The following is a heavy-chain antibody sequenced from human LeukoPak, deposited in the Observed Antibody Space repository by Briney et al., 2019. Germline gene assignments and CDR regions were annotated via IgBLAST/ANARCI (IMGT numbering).Heavy chain of an antibody. CDR1: GFTFSSYG. CDR3: AKDAHDYGVF. CDR2: ISYDGSNK. V-gene: IGHV3-30*18. D-gene: IGHD4-17*01. Sequence: GGSLRLSCAASGFTFSSYGMHWVRQAPGKGLEWVAVISYDGSNKYYADSVKGRFTISRDNSKNTLYLQMNSLRAEDTAVYYCAKDAHDYGVFWGQGTMVTVSS. J-gene: IGHJ3*01.